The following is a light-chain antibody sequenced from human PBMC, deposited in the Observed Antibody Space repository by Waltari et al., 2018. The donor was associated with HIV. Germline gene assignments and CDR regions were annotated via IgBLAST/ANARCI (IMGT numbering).Light chain of an antibody. CDR1: SSDIDVYKY. V-gene: IGLV2-14*03. CDR3: SSYTTTSTLYV. Sequence: QSTLTQPASVSGSPGQSVTISCTGISSDIDVYKYFSWYQQHPGKAPKLLICDVSNRPSGVSHRFSGSKSPNTASMTISGLQAEDEADYYCSSYTTTSTLYVFGTGTKVTV. CDR2: DVS. J-gene: IGLJ1*01.